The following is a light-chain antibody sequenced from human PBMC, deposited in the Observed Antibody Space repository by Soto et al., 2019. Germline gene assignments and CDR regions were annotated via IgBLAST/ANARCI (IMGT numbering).Light chain of an antibody. CDR2: EVN. CDR1: SVDVGGYNY. Sequence: QSVLTQPPSASGSPGQSVAISCTGTSVDVGGYNYFSWYQQHPGKAPKLMIYEVNKRPSGVPDRFSGSKSGNTASLTVSGLQAEDEADYYCSSYAGSSNVFGTGTKLTVL. V-gene: IGLV2-8*01. J-gene: IGLJ1*01. CDR3: SSYAGSSNV.